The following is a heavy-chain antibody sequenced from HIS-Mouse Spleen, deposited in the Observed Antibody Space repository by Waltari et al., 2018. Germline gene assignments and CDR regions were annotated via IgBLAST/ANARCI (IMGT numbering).Heavy chain of an antibody. CDR3: AREIPYSSSWYDWYFDL. V-gene: IGHV4-39*07. Sequence: QLQLQESGPGLVKPSETLSLTCTVSGGSISSSCYYWGWIRQPPGKGLEWIGSICYSGRTYYNPSLKSRVTISVDTSKNQFSLKLSSVTAADTAVYYCAREIPYSSSWYDWYFDLWGRGTLVTVSS. CDR1: GGSISSSCYY. D-gene: IGHD6-13*01. J-gene: IGHJ2*01. CDR2: ICYSGRT.